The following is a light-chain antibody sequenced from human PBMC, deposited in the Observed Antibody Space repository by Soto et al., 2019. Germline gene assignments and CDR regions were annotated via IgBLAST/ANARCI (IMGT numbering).Light chain of an antibody. V-gene: IGLV2-14*01. Sequence: QSALTQPASVSGSPGQSITISCTGTSSDVGGYNFVSWYQQHTGKAPKLMIVEVNNRPSGVSNRFSGSKSGNTASLTISGLQAEDEADYYCSSWTSRTTQVLGGGTQLTVL. CDR1: SSDVGGYNF. CDR3: SSWTSRTTQV. J-gene: IGLJ2*01. CDR2: EVN.